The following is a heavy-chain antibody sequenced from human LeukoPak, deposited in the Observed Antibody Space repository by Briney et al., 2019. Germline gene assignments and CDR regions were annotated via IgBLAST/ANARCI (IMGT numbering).Heavy chain of an antibody. V-gene: IGHV1-18*01. CDR2: ISAYNGNT. J-gene: IGHJ6*03. CDR3: ARTAGYDFWSGYDYYYYMDV. CDR1: GYTFTSYG. Sequence: GASVKVSCKASGYTFTSYGISWVRQAPGQGLEWMGWISAYNGNTNYAQKLRGRVTMTTDTSTSTAYMELRSLRSDDTAVYYCARTAGYDFWSGYDYYYYMDVWGKGTTVTVSS. D-gene: IGHD3-3*01.